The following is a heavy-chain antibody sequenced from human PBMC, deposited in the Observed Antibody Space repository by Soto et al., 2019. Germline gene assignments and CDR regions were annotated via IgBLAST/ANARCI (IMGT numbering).Heavy chain of an antibody. CDR1: GGTFSSYA. J-gene: IGHJ6*02. CDR3: ARDHPRRPYRDYYYYGMDV. Sequence: PWASVKVSCKASGGTFSSYAISWVRQAPGQGLEWMGGIIPIFGTANYAQKFQGRVTITADKSTSTAYMELSSLRSEDTAVYYCARDHPRRPYRDYYYYGMDVWGQGTTVTVSS. CDR2: IIPIFGTA. V-gene: IGHV1-69*06. D-gene: IGHD2-2*02.